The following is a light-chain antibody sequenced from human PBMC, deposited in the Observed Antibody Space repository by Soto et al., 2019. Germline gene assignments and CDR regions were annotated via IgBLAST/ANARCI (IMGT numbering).Light chain of an antibody. Sequence: EIVLTQSPGTLSLSPGERATLSCRASQSVNNNYLAWYQQKPGQAPRLLIYCASSRDTGIPDRFSVSGSGTDFTLTISRLEPEDFAVYYCQQYGSSQYTFGQGTKLEIK. J-gene: IGKJ2*01. CDR1: QSVNNNY. CDR2: CAS. CDR3: QQYGSSQYT. V-gene: IGKV3-20*01.